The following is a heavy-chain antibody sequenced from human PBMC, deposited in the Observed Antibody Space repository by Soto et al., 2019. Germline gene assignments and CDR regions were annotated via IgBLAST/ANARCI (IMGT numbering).Heavy chain of an antibody. V-gene: IGHV3-30*18. CDR3: AKSVYNWNDGFFDY. CDR2: ISYDGNNK. Sequence: LRLSCAASGFTFSTYGMHWVRQAPGKGLEWVAVISYDGNNKYYADSVKGRFTISRDNSKNTLYLQMSSLRAEDTAVYYSAKSVYNWNDGFFDYWGQGTLVTVSS. D-gene: IGHD1-1*01. J-gene: IGHJ4*02. CDR1: GFTFSTYG.